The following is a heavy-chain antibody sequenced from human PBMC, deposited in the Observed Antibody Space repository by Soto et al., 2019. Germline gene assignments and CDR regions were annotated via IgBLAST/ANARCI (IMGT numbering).Heavy chain of an antibody. CDR2: IYHSGST. J-gene: IGHJ6*02. Sequence: SEILSLTCAVSGGSISRSNWWSWVRQPPGKGLEWIGEIYHSGSTNYNPSLKSRVTISVDKSKNQFSLKLSSVTAADTAVYYCASRPQLWSHYYYYGMDVWGQGTTVTVSS. CDR1: GGSISRSNW. CDR3: ASRPQLWSHYYYYGMDV. D-gene: IGHD3-3*01. V-gene: IGHV4-4*02.